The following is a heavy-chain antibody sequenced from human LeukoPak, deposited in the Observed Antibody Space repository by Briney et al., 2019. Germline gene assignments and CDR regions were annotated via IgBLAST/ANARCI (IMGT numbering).Heavy chain of an antibody. J-gene: IGHJ4*02. CDR3: AKDRETYEYTFDY. V-gene: IGHV3-33*06. CDR2: MWYDGSKD. CDR1: GFSSSIYG. Sequence: GGSLRLSCAASGFSSSIYGIHWVRQAPGKGLEWVAVMWYDGSKDYYADSVKGRFTISRDTSKNTLYLQMNNLRAEHTAVYYCAKDRETYEYTFDYWGQGTLVTVSS. D-gene: IGHD6-6*01.